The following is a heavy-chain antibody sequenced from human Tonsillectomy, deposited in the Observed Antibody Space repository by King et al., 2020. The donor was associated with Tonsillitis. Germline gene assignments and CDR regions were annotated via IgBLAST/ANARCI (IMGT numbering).Heavy chain of an antibody. V-gene: IGHV3-30-3*01. CDR1: GFTFRSYA. Sequence: VQLVESGGGVVQPGRSLRLSCAASGFTFRSYAMHWVRQAPGKGLEWVAVISYAGTNKYYADSVKGRFTISRDNSKNTLYLQMNSLRAEDTAVYYCAREGHYGDYVFDYWGQGTLVTVSS. J-gene: IGHJ4*02. CDR3: AREGHYGDYVFDY. CDR2: ISYAGTNK. D-gene: IGHD4-17*01.